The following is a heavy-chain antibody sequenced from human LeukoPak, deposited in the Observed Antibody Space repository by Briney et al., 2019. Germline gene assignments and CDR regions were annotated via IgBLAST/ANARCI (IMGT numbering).Heavy chain of an antibody. CDR3: ARGGNRYCSGGGCYMFDY. CDR2: IGIAGDT. Sequence: PGGSLRLSCAASGFTFSSYDMHWVRQATGKGLEWVSAIGIAGDTYYPGSVKGRFTISRENAKNSLYLQMNSLRAGDTAVYYCARGGNRYCSGGGCYMFDYWGQGTLVTVSS. D-gene: IGHD2-15*01. CDR1: GFTFSSYD. V-gene: IGHV3-13*01. J-gene: IGHJ4*02.